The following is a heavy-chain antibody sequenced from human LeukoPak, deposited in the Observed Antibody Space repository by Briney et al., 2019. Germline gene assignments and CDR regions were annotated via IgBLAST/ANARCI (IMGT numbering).Heavy chain of an antibody. Sequence: SETLSLTCTVSGGSINSYYWSWIRQPPGKGLEWIGYIHYSGSTYYNPSLKSRVTVSIDTSKKQFSLNLSSVTAADTAVYYCARRQAAAGLFDYWGQGNLVTVSS. J-gene: IGHJ4*02. CDR3: ARRQAAAGLFDY. D-gene: IGHD6-13*01. V-gene: IGHV4-59*01. CDR1: GGSINSYY. CDR2: IHYSGST.